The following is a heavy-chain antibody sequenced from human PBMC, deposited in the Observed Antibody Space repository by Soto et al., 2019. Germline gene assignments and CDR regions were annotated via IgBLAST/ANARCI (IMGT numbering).Heavy chain of an antibody. CDR3: ARGPMAAAGFDY. J-gene: IGHJ4*02. Sequence: SSVKVFCKASGGTFSSYAISWVRQAPGQGLEWMGGIIPIFGTANYAQKFQGRVTITADESTSTAYMELSSLRSEDTAVYYCARGPMAAAGFDYWGQGTLVTLSS. D-gene: IGHD6-13*01. CDR2: IIPIFGTA. CDR1: GGTFSSYA. V-gene: IGHV1-69*13.